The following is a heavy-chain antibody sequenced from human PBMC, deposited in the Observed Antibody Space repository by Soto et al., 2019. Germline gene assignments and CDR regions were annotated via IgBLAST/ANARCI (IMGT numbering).Heavy chain of an antibody. CDR2: INPNSGGT. CDR3: ARVQTYSSSWYHFDY. J-gene: IGHJ4*02. D-gene: IGHD6-19*01. V-gene: IGHV1-2*04. Sequence: ASVKVSCKASGYTFTGYYIHWVRQAPGQGLEWMGWINPNSGGTNYAQKFQGWVTMTRDTSISTAYMELSRLRSDDTAVYYCARVQTYSSSWYHFDYWGQGTLVTVSS. CDR1: GYTFTGYY.